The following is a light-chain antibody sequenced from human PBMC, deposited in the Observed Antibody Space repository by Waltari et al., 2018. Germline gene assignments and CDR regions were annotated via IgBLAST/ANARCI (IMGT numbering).Light chain of an antibody. J-gene: IGKJ1*01. CDR1: TGVSSSY. Sequence: ELVLTQSPGTLSLSPGESATLSCRASTGVSSSYLAWYQQKPGQALRLLFSGASSRATGIPDRFSGSGSGKDFTLTISRLEPEDFAVYYCQQYGSSPRTFGQGTKVEIK. CDR2: GAS. CDR3: QQYGSSPRT. V-gene: IGKV3-20*01.